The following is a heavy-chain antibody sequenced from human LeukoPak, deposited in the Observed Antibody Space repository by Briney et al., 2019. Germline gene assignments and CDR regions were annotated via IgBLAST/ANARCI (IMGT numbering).Heavy chain of an antibody. D-gene: IGHD6-6*01. Sequence: PGGSLRLSCEGSGFTFSNYWMGWVRQAPGKGLQWVANIKQDGSEKYYVDSVKGRFTISRDNAKNSLYLQMNSLRAEDTAVYYCARDRWSSIAARSFDYWGQGTLVTVSS. CDR2: IKQDGSEK. CDR1: GFTFSNYW. CDR3: ARDRWSSIAARSFDY. J-gene: IGHJ4*02. V-gene: IGHV3-7*01.